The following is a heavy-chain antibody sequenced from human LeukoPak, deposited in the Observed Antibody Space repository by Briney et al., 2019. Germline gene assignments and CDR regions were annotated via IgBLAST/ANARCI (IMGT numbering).Heavy chain of an antibody. Sequence: GGSLRLSCAASGFTFSSYGMHWVRQAPGKRLEWVAVIWYDGSNKYYADSVKGRFTISRDNSKNTLYLQMNSLRAEDTAVYYCAKVYSSGWYYFDYWGQGTLVTVSS. CDR3: AKVYSSGWYYFDY. J-gene: IGHJ4*02. V-gene: IGHV3-33*06. CDR2: IWYDGSNK. D-gene: IGHD6-19*01. CDR1: GFTFSSYG.